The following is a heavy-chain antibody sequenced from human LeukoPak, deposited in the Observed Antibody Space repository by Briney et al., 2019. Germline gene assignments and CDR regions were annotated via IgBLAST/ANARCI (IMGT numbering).Heavy chain of an antibody. Sequence: TGGSLRLSCVASAFSFTTHYMSWVRQAPGKGLEWVSAISGSGSSTYYADSVKGRFTISRDNSKNTLYLQMNSLRAEDAAVYYCAKPRENSSGVGRYFDYWGQGTLVTVSS. CDR1: AFSFTTHY. CDR2: ISGSGSST. D-gene: IGHD6-19*01. V-gene: IGHV3-23*01. CDR3: AKPRENSSGVGRYFDY. J-gene: IGHJ4*02.